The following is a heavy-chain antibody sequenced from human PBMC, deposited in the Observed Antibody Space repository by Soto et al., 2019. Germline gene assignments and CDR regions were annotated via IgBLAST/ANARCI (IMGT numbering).Heavy chain of an antibody. D-gene: IGHD2-15*01. Sequence: QVQLVQSGAEVKKPGASVKVSCKASGYTFTSYGITWLRQAPGQGLEWMGWISGYNGNTNSVQKFQGRVTLTTDTSTSTAYMELRSLRSDDTAVYYCARDALERGNSFDYWGQGTLVTVSS. CDR2: ISGYNGNT. CDR3: ARDALERGNSFDY. J-gene: IGHJ4*02. V-gene: IGHV1-18*01. CDR1: GYTFTSYG.